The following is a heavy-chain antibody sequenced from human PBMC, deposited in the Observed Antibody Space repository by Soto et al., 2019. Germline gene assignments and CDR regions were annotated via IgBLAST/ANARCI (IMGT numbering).Heavy chain of an antibody. J-gene: IGHJ4*02. CDR2: ISSNGGST. CDR3: RALSSSSTYYFDY. CDR1: GFTFSSYA. Sequence: GGSLRLSCAASGFTFSSYAMHWVRQAPGKGLEYVSAISSNGGSTYYANSVKGRFTISRDNSKNTLYLQMGSLRAEDMAVYYCRALSSSSTYYFDYWGQGTLVTVSS. D-gene: IGHD6-13*01. V-gene: IGHV3-64*01.